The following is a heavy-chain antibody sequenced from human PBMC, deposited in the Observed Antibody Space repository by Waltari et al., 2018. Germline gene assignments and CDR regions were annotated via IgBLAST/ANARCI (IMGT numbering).Heavy chain of an antibody. J-gene: IGHJ3*02. Sequence: QVQLQASGPGLVKPSETLSLTCTVPGGSISSYYWSWIRQPPGKGLEWIGYIYYSGSTNYNPSLKSRVTISVDTSKNQFSLKLSSVTAADTAVYYCARGDYDSSGYYFYAFDIWGQGTMVTVSS. CDR1: GGSISSYY. D-gene: IGHD3-22*01. CDR2: IYYSGST. CDR3: ARGDYDSSGYYFYAFDI. V-gene: IGHV4-59*01.